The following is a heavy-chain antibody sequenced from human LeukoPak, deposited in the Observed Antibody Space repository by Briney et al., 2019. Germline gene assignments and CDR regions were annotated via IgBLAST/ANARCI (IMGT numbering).Heavy chain of an antibody. CDR3: ARVGLSEFYFDY. Sequence: GESLRLSCTASGFTFSTYPMHWVRQAPGKGLEWVAVISYDGSNKYYADSVKGRFTISRDNSKNTLYLQMNSLRAEDTAVYYCARVGLSEFYFDYWGQGTLVTVSS. D-gene: IGHD3-16*02. J-gene: IGHJ4*02. V-gene: IGHV3-30-3*01. CDR1: GFTFSTYP. CDR2: ISYDGSNK.